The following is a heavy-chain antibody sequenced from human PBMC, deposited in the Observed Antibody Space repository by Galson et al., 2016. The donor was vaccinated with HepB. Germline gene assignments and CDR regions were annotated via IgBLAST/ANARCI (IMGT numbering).Heavy chain of an antibody. Sequence: CAISGDSVSSNSAAWNWIRQSPSRGLEWLGRTYYRAKWYNDYAVSVKSRITINVDTSKNRFSLQLNSVTPEDTAVYYCAREYSTGYYERFLAKRARRGFDYWGQGTLVTVSS. J-gene: IGHJ4*02. V-gene: IGHV6-1*01. D-gene: IGHD6-19*01. CDR1: GDSVSSNSAA. CDR2: TYYRAKWYN. CDR3: AREYSTGYYERFLAKRARRGFDY.